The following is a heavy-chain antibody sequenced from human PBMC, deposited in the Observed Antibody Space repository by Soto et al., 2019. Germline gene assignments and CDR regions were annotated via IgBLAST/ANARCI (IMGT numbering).Heavy chain of an antibody. D-gene: IGHD2-2*01. Sequence: QVTLKECGPVLVKPTETLTLTCTVSGFSLSNAMVGVSWIRQSPGKALEWLADILSSGEKSYSPSLKSRVTFSKDTSRSQVVLTMTRMDPVDTATYYCARISQYAYDFDYWCQGTLVTVSS. CDR3: ARISQYAYDFDY. CDR2: ILSSGEK. V-gene: IGHV2-26*01. J-gene: IGHJ4*02. CDR1: GFSLSNAMVG.